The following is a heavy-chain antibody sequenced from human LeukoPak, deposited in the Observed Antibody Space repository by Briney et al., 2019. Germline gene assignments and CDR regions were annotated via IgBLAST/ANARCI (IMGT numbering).Heavy chain of an antibody. Sequence: SETLSLTRAVYGGSFSGYYWSWIRQPPGKGLEWIGEINHSGSTNYNPSLKSRVTISVDTSKNQFSLKLSSVTAADTAVYYCARGTDSSGWYYWFDPWGQGTLVTVSS. CDR1: GGSFSGYY. CDR3: ARGTDSSGWYYWFDP. D-gene: IGHD6-19*01. V-gene: IGHV4-34*01. J-gene: IGHJ5*02. CDR2: INHSGST.